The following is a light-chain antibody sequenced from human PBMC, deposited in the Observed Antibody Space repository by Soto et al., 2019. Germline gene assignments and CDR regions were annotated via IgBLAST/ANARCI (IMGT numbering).Light chain of an antibody. CDR2: EVT. CDR3: CSFADFTYV. Sequence: QSALTQPASVSGSPGQSITISCTGTSSDIGSYDLVSWYQQHPGTAPKLIIYEVTKRPSGVSTRFSGSKSGNTASLTISGLQAVDEAYYYCCSFADFTYVFGTGTKLTVL. J-gene: IGLJ1*01. V-gene: IGLV2-23*02. CDR1: SSDIGSYDL.